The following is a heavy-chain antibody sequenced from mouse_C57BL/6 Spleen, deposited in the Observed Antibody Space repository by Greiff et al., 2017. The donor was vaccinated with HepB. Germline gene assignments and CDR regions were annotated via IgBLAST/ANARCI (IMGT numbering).Heavy chain of an antibody. CDR3: ASPFYYGSSHYYAMDY. CDR1: GFNIKDYY. V-gene: IGHV14-2*01. D-gene: IGHD1-1*01. J-gene: IGHJ4*01. CDR2: IDPEDGET. Sequence: EVQLQESGAELVKPGAPVKLSCTASGFNIKDYYMHWVKQRTEQGLEWIGRIDPEDGETKYAPKFQGKATITADTSSNTAYLQLSSLTSEDTAVYYCASPFYYGSSHYYAMDYWGQGTSVTVSS.